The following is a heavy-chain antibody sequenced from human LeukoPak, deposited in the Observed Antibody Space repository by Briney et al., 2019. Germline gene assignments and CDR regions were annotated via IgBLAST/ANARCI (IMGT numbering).Heavy chain of an antibody. CDR2: ISSSGSTI. Sequence: NPGGSLRLSCAASGFTFSDYYMSWIRQAPGKGLEWVSYISSSGSTIYYADSVKGRFTISRDNAKNSLYLQMNSLRAEDTAVYYCARTNILTANWFDPWGQGTLVTVSS. V-gene: IGHV3-11*01. CDR3: ARTNILTANWFDP. J-gene: IGHJ5*02. CDR1: GFTFSDYY. D-gene: IGHD3-9*01.